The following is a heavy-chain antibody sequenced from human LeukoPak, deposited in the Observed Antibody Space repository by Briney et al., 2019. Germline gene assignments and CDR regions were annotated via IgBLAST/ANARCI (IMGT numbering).Heavy chain of an antibody. CDR1: GYTFTGYY. J-gene: IGHJ1*01. D-gene: IGHD2-2*01. CDR2: INPNSGGT. Sequence: GASVKVSCKASGYTFTGYYMHWVRQAPGQGLEWMGWINPNSGGTNYAQKFQGRVTMTRDTSISTAYMELSRLRSDDTAVYYCARSGKDIVVVPAYWGQGTLVTVSS. CDR3: ARSGKDIVVVPAY. V-gene: IGHV1-2*02.